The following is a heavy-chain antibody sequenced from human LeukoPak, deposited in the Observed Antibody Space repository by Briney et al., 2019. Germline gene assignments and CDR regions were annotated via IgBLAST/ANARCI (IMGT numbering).Heavy chain of an antibody. CDR2: IIPIFGTA. CDR1: GGTFSSYA. Sequence: VASVKVSCKASGGTFSSYAISWVRQAPGQGLEWMGGIIPIFGTANYAQKFQGRVTITTDESTSTAYMELSSLRSEDTAVYYCAREIAEEGLWWGQGTLVTVSS. J-gene: IGHJ4*02. D-gene: IGHD4/OR15-4a*01. V-gene: IGHV1-69*05. CDR3: AREIAEEGLW.